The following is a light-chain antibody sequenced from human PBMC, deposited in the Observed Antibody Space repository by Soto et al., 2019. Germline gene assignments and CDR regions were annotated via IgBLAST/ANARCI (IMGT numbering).Light chain of an antibody. CDR3: QQYKGYPIT. V-gene: IGKV1-16*01. CDR2: DAS. Sequence: DIQMTQSPSSLSASVGDRVTITCRATQAITNSLAWFQQKPGKAPKSLIYDASTLQSGVPSRFSGSGSGTDFTLTISSLQPEDVATYYCQQYKGYPITFGQGTRLEIE. J-gene: IGKJ5*01. CDR1: QAITNS.